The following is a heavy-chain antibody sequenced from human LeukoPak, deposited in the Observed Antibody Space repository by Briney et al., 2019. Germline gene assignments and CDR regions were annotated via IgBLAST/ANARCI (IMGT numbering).Heavy chain of an antibody. CDR1: GGSISSGGYY. J-gene: IGHJ6*03. D-gene: IGHD3-10*01. CDR3: ARHAGKVRGHYYYYYYYMDV. CDR2: IYHSGST. V-gene: IGHV4-39*01. Sequence: PSETLSPTCTVSGGSISSGGYYWGWIRQPPGKGLEWIGSIYHSGSTYYNPSLKSRVTISVDTSKNQFSLKLSSVTAADTAVYYCARHAGKVRGHYYYYYYYMDVWGKGTTVTVSS.